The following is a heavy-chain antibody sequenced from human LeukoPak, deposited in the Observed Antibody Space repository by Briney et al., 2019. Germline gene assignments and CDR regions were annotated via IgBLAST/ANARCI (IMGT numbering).Heavy chain of an antibody. J-gene: IGHJ5*02. Sequence: GGSLRLSCAASGFTFSNYWMSWVRQAPGKGLEWVSGISGSGGSTYYADSVKGRFTISRDNSKNTLYLQMISLRAEDTAVYYCAKARRIQLWLSWGQGTLVTVSS. CDR3: AKARRIQLWLS. D-gene: IGHD5-18*01. V-gene: IGHV3-23*01. CDR1: GFTFSNYW. CDR2: ISGSGGST.